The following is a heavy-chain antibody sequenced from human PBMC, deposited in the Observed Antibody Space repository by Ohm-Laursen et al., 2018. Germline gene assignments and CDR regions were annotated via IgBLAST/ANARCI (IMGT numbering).Heavy chain of an antibody. D-gene: IGHD2-2*02. V-gene: IGHV3-23*01. Sequence: SLRLSCAASGFTFSSYAMSWVRQAPGKGLEWVSAISGSGGSTYYADSVKGRFTISRDNSKNTLYLQMNSLRAEDTAVYYCAKDQVVVVPAAIRGDFDYWGQGTLVTVFS. CDR2: ISGSGGST. CDR1: GFTFSSYA. J-gene: IGHJ4*02. CDR3: AKDQVVVVPAAIRGDFDY.